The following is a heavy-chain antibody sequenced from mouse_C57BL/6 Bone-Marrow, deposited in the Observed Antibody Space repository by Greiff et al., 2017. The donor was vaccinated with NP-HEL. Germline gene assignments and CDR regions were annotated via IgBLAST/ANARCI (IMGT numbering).Heavy chain of an antibody. CDR1: GYTFTSYW. J-gene: IGHJ1*03. CDR3: AREKNYYGHWYFDV. D-gene: IGHD1-1*01. V-gene: IGHV1-50*01. CDR2: IDPSDSYT. Sequence: QVQLQQPGAELVKPGASVKLSCKASGYTFTSYWMQWVKQRPGQGLEWIGEIDPSDSYTNYNQKFKGKATLTVDTSSSTAYMQLSSLTSEDSAVYYCAREKNYYGHWYFDVWGTGTTVTVSS.